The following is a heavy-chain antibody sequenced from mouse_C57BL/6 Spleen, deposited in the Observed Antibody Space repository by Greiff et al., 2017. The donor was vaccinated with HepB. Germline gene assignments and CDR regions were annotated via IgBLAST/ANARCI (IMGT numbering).Heavy chain of an antibody. V-gene: IGHV5-17*01. CDR2: ISSGSSTI. Sequence: EVQVVESGGGLVKPGGSLKLSCAASGFTFSDYGMHWVRQAPEKGLEWVAYISSGSSTIYYADTVKGRFTISRDNAKNTLFLQMTSLRSEDTAMYYCARGYYGSSYVPHYFDYWGQGTTLTVSS. CDR1: GFTFSDYG. D-gene: IGHD1-1*01. J-gene: IGHJ2*01. CDR3: ARGYYGSSYVPHYFDY.